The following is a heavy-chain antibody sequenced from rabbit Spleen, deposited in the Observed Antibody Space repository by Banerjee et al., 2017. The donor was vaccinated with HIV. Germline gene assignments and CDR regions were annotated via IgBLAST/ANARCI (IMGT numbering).Heavy chain of an antibody. Sequence: QEQVLESGGGLVKPEGSLKLSCTASGFSFSNKVVMCWVRQAPGKGLEWIACINAVTAKAVYATWAKGRFTISTTSSTTVTLHMTSLTAADTATYFCARSAGYISYGMDLWGPGTLVTVS. CDR1: GFSFSNKVV. CDR3: ARSAGYISYGMDL. V-gene: IGHV1S45*01. CDR2: INAVTAKA. D-gene: IGHD7-1*01. J-gene: IGHJ6*01.